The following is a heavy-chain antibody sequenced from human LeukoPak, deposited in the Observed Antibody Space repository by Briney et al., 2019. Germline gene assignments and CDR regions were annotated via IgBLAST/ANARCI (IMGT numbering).Heavy chain of an antibody. CDR1: GYTFTSYG. V-gene: IGHV1-18*01. CDR3: ARADRRIAARRWWIPYFDY. D-gene: IGHD6-6*01. Sequence: GASVKVSCKASGYTFTSYGISWVRQAPGQGLEWMGWIRAYNGNTNYAQKLQGRVTMTTDTSTSTAYMELRSLRSEDTAVYYCARADRRIAARRWWIPYFDYWGQGTLVTVSS. J-gene: IGHJ4*02. CDR2: IRAYNGNT.